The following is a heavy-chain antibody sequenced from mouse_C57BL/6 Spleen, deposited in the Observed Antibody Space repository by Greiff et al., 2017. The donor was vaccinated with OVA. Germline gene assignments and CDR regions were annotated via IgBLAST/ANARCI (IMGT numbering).Heavy chain of an antibody. CDR2: IDPSDSET. V-gene: IGHV1-52*01. CDR1: GYTFTSYW. CDR3: ARAGLRPWFAY. Sequence: QVQLKQPGAELVRPGSSVKLSCKASGYTFTSYWMHWVKQRPIQGLEWIGNIDPSDSETHYNQKFKDKATLTVDKSSSTAYMQLSSLTSEDSAVYYCARAGLRPWFAYWGQGTLVTVSA. J-gene: IGHJ3*01. D-gene: IGHD2-4*01.